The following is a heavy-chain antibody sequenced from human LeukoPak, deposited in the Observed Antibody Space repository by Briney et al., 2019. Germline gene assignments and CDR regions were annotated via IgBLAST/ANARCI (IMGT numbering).Heavy chain of an antibody. J-gene: IGHJ3*02. CDR3: ARVDCTSTNCSGALDI. CDR2: INQDGSEK. V-gene: IGHV3-7*03. D-gene: IGHD2-2*01. Sequence: GGSLRLSCAASGFTFSGYWMSWVRQAPGKGLEWVANINQDGSEKYYVDSVKGRFTISRDNAKNSLFLQMGSLRVEDTAVYYCARVDCTSTNCSGALDIWGQGTMLTVSS. CDR1: GFTFSGYW.